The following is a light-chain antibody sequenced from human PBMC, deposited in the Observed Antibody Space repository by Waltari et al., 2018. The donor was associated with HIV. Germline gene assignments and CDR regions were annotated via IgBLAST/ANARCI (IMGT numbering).Light chain of an antibody. J-gene: IGLJ2*01. V-gene: IGLV2-23*01. CDR3: CSYTSYSSRI. CDR1: SSDVGSYNL. CDR2: EGS. Sequence: QSALTQPASVSGSPGQSITISCSGTSSDVGSYNLVSWSQHHPGKAPKLILYEGSKRPSGVSYRFSGSKFGNLASLTISGLQAEDEADYYCCSYTSYSSRIFGGGTKLTVL.